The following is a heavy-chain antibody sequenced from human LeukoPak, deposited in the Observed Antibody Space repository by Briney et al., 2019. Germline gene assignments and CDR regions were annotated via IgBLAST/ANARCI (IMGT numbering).Heavy chain of an antibody. J-gene: IGHJ4*02. CDR3: TRPLAGGKDY. V-gene: IGHV3-73*01. CDR2: IRSKANSYAT. CDR1: GFTFSGSA. D-gene: IGHD4-23*01. Sequence: GGSLTLSCAASGFTFSGSAMHWVRQASGKGLEWVGRIRSKANSYATAYAASVKGRFTISRDDSKNTAYLQMNSLKPEDTAVYYCTRPLAGGKDYWGQGTLVTVSS.